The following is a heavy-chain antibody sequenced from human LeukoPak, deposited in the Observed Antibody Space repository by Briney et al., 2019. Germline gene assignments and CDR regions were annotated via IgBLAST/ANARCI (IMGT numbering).Heavy chain of an antibody. CDR1: GGSISSGGYY. CDR2: IYYSGST. CDR3: ARGNLLWVTNDY. D-gene: IGHD3-10*01. Sequence: SETLSLTCTVSGGSISSGGYYWSWIRQHPGKGLEWIGYIYYSGSTYYNPSLKSRVTISVDTSKNQFSLKLSSVTAADTAVYYCARGNLLWVTNDYWGQGTLVTVSS. V-gene: IGHV4-31*03. J-gene: IGHJ4*02.